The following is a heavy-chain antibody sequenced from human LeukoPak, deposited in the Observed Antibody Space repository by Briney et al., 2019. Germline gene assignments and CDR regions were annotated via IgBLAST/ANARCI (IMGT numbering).Heavy chain of an antibody. CDR2: IFPSGGEI. CDR3: AREVRYPLGWYFDY. Sequence: GGSLRLSCAASGFTFSSYGMHWVRQAPGKGLEWVSSIFPSGGEIHYADSVRGRFTISRDNSKSTLSLQMNSLRAEDTAVYYCAREVRYPLGWYFDYWGQGTLVTVSS. J-gene: IGHJ4*02. CDR1: GFTFSSYG. V-gene: IGHV3-NL1*01. D-gene: IGHD3-10*01.